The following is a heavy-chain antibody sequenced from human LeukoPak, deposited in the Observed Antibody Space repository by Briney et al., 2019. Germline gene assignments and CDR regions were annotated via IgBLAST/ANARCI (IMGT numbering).Heavy chain of an antibody. CDR1: GYTFTSYD. D-gene: IGHD2-2*01. CDR3: ARADIVVVPADNYYYYYMDV. Sequence: GASVKVSCKASGYTFTSYDINWVRQATGQGLEWMGWMNPNSGNTGYAQKFQGRVTITRNTSISTAYMELSSLRSEDTAVYYCARADIVVVPADNYYYYYMDVWGKGTTVTVPS. V-gene: IGHV1-8*03. J-gene: IGHJ6*03. CDR2: MNPNSGNT.